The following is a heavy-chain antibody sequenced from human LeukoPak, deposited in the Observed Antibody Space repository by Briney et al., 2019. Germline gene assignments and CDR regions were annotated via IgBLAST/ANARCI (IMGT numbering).Heavy chain of an antibody. CDR1: GGSISSYY. CDR3: ARGGPPGYYYDYYMDV. J-gene: IGHJ6*03. Sequence: PSETLSLTCTVSGGSISSYYWSWIRQTPGKGLEWIGYIYYSGSTNFNPSLKSRVTISVDTSKNQFSLKMSSVTAADTAVYFCARGGPPGYYYDYYMDVWGRGTTVTISS. V-gene: IGHV4-59*01. CDR2: IYYSGST.